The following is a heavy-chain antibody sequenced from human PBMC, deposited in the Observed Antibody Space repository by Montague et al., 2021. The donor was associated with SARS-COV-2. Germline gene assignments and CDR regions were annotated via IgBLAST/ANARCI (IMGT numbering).Heavy chain of an antibody. Sequence: TRSLTCTVSGGSISSGGYYWSWIRQHPGRGLEWIGYISYSGSTYYNPSLKSRVTISVDTSKNQFSLRLSSVTAADTAVYYYACYVDSSCSLNPCGSETFDGWGQGTLVTVSS. CDR3: ACYVDSSCSLNPCGSETFDG. CDR2: ISYSGST. V-gene: IGHV4-31*03. D-gene: IGHD6-19*01. J-gene: IGHJ4*02. CDR1: GGSISSGGYY.